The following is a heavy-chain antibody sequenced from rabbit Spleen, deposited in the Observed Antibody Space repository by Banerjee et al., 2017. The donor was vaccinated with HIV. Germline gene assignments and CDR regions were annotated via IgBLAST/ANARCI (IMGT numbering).Heavy chain of an antibody. CDR2: IYGDSSGST. J-gene: IGHJ6*01. CDR1: GFSFSSNYW. D-gene: IGHD1-1*01. Sequence: QSLEESGGDLVKPGASLTLTCTASGFSFSSNYWICWVRQAPGKGLEWIACIYGDSSGSTYYASWAKGRFTISKTSSTTVTLQMTSLTAADTATYFCARGYSNSAGGYLDLWGPGTLVTVS. CDR3: ARGYSNSAGGYLDL. V-gene: IGHV1S40*01.